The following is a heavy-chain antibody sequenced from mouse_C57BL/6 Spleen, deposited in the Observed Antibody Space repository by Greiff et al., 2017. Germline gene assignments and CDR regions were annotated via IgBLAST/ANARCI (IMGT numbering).Heavy chain of an antibody. CDR1: GYTFTSYW. V-gene: IGHV1-55*01. CDR3: ARYYYGSTPPAY. J-gene: IGHJ3*01. CDR2: IYPGSGST. D-gene: IGHD1-1*01. Sequence: QVQLQQPGAELVKPGASVKMSCKASGYTFTSYWITWVKQRPGQGLEWIGDIYPGSGSTNYNEKFKSKATLTVDTSSSTAYMQLSSLTSEDSAVYYCARYYYGSTPPAYWGQGTLVTVSA.